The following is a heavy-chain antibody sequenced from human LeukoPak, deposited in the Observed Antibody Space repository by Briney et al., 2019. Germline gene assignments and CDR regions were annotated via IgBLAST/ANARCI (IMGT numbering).Heavy chain of an antibody. CDR3: ARLNGYSSGWYYFDY. CDR2: IYPGDSDT. V-gene: IGHV5-51*01. J-gene: IGHJ4*02. D-gene: IGHD6-19*01. CDR1: GYSFTSYW. Sequence: GESLKISCKGSGYSFTSYWIGWVRQMPGKGLEWMGIIYPGDSDTRYSPSFQGQVTISADKSISTAYLQWSSLKASDTAMYYCARLNGYSSGWYYFDYWGQGTLVIVSS.